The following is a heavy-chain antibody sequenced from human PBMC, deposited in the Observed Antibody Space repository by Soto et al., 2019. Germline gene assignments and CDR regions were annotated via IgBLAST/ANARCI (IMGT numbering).Heavy chain of an antibody. V-gene: IGHV4-31*03. CDR2: IYYSGST. D-gene: IGHD3-22*01. Sequence: SETLSLTCTVSGGSISSGGYYWSWIRQHPGKGLEWIGYIYYSGSTYYNPSLKSRVTISVDTSKSQFSLKLSSVTAADTAVYYCARGFFDDSSGYDLGWFDPWGQGTLVT. J-gene: IGHJ5*02. CDR3: ARGFFDDSSGYDLGWFDP. CDR1: GGSISSGGYY.